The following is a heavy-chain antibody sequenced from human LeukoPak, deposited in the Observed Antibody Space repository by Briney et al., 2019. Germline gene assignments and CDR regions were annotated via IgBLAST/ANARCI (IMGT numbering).Heavy chain of an antibody. V-gene: IGHV3-74*01. CDR3: ARPFEHDSIDI. Sequence: GGSLRLSCAASGFIFSGSWMDWVRQVPGKGLGWVSRIFPDGTTTTYADSVKGRFTISRDNTKNTLYLQMNSLRAEDTAVYYCARPFEHDSIDIWGQGTLVTVSS. CDR2: IFPDGTTT. CDR1: GFIFSGSW. D-gene: IGHD3-22*01. J-gene: IGHJ4*02.